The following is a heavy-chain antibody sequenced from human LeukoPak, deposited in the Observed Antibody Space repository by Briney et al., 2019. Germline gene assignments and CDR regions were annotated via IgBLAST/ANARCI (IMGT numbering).Heavy chain of an antibody. Sequence: SETLSLTCTVSGGSISSYYWSWIRQPPGKGLGWIGYIYYSGSTNYNPSLKSRVTISVDTSKNQFSLKLSSVTAADTAVYYCASQRITMVRGVSPFDYWGQGTLVTVSS. D-gene: IGHD3-10*01. CDR3: ASQRITMVRGVSPFDY. CDR2: IYYSGST. J-gene: IGHJ4*02. CDR1: GGSISSYY. V-gene: IGHV4-59*01.